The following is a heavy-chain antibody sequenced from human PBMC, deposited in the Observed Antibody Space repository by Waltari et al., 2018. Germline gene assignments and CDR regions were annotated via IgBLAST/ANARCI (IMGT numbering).Heavy chain of an antibody. D-gene: IGHD6-25*01. CDR3: ARDVSATR. CDR2: IHTNGNT. CDR1: GGSTSGYY. J-gene: IGHJ4*02. Sequence: QVQLQESGPGLVKPSETLSLTCTVSGGSTSGYYWSWIRQPAGKGLEWIGRIHTNGNTNYNSSLKSRVTMSLDTSKNQFSLNLSSVTAADTAVYYCARDVSATRWGQGTLVTVSS. V-gene: IGHV4-4*07.